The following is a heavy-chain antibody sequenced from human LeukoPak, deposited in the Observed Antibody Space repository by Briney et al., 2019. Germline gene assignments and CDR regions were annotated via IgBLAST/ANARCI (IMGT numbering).Heavy chain of an antibody. CDR2: ISYDGSNK. J-gene: IGHJ4*02. V-gene: IGHV3-30*03. CDR1: GFTFSSYS. CDR3: ARDFSLNYGGNGAPYHLLDY. D-gene: IGHD4-23*01. Sequence: GGSLRLSCAASGFTFSSYSMNWVRQAPGKGLEWVAVISYDGSNKYCADSVKGRFTISRDNSKNTLYLQMNSLRAGDTAVYYCARDFSLNYGGNGAPYHLLDYWGQGTLVTVSS.